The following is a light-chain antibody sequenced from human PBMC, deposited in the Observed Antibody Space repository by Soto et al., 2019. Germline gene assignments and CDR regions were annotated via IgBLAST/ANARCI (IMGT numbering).Light chain of an antibody. Sequence: EIVMTQSPATLSVSPGERATLSCRASQSVNSNLAWYQQKPGQAPRLLIYGASTRATGIPARFSGSGSGTEFTLTISSLQSEDFAVYYCQQCNNWPYTFGQGTSLEIK. V-gene: IGKV3-15*01. J-gene: IGKJ2*01. CDR3: QQCNNWPYT. CDR2: GAS. CDR1: QSVNSN.